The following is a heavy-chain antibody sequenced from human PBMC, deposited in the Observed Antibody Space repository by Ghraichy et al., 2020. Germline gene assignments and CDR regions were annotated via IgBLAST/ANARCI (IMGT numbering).Heavy chain of an antibody. V-gene: IGHV3-74*01. CDR3: VRDRNYGSGMDV. CDR2: INSDGTDT. D-gene: IGHD3-10*01. J-gene: IGHJ6*02. CDR1: GFSFDNHW. Sequence: GEPLNISCTTSGFSFDNHWMHWVRQGPGKGLEWVARINSDGTDTHYADSVRGRFTISRDNAKNTLYVQMSSLAVEDTAIYYCVRDRNYGSGMDVWGQGTTVTVSS.